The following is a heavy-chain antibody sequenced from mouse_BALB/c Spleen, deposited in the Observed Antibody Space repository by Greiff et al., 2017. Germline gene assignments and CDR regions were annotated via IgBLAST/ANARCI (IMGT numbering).Heavy chain of an antibody. D-gene: IGHD1-2*01. CDR1: GFTFSSYG. CDR3: ARQYITTATGFAY. CDR2: ISSGGSYT. J-gene: IGHJ3*01. V-gene: IGHV5-6*01. Sequence: EVQGVESGGDLVKPGGSLKLSCAASGFTFSSYGMSWVRQTPDKRLEWVATISSGGSYTYYPDSVKGRFTISRDNAKNTLYLQMSSLKSEDTAMYYCARQYITTATGFAYWGQGTLVTVSA.